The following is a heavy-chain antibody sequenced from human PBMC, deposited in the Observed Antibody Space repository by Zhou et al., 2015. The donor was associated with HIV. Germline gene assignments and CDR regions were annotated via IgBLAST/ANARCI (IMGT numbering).Heavy chain of an antibody. Sequence: QVQLVQSGAEVKKPGSSVKVSCKASGGTFSSYAISWVRQAPGQGLEWMGGIIPIFGTANYAQKFQGRVTITADKSTSTAYMELSSLRSEDTAVYYCARTHYDSSGYYYGEYFQHWGQGHPGHRLL. D-gene: IGHD3-22*01. J-gene: IGHJ1*01. V-gene: IGHV1-69*06. CDR2: IIPIFGTA. CDR1: GGTFSSYA. CDR3: ARTHYDSSGYYYGEYFQH.